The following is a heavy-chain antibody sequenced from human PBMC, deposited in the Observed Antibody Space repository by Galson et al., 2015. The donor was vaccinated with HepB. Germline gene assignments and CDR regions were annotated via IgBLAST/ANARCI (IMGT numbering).Heavy chain of an antibody. J-gene: IGHJ5*02. CDR2: INHSGST. V-gene: IGHV4-34*01. Sequence: LSLTCAVYGGSFSGYYWSWIRQPPGKGLEWIGEINHSGSTNYNPSLKSRVTISVDTSKNQFSLKLSSVTAADTAVYYCARAVENEYSSSSGWFDPWGQGTLVTVSS. CDR1: GGSFSGYY. D-gene: IGHD6-6*01. CDR3: ARAVENEYSSSSGWFDP.